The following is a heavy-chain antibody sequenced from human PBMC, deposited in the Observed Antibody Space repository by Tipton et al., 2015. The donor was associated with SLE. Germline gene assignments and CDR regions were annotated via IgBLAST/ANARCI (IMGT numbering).Heavy chain of an antibody. D-gene: IGHD6-13*01. J-gene: IGHJ4*02. CDR3: ARDIAAACIDY. CDR1: GASISTEGYS. V-gene: IGHV4-30-2*01. CDR2: IFHTGSA. Sequence: LRLSCVVSGASISTEGYSWSWIRQPPGKGLEWIGYIFHTGSAYYNPSLRSRLTISLDRSNNQFSLKLSSVTAADTAMYYCARDIAAACIDYWGQGTLVTVSS.